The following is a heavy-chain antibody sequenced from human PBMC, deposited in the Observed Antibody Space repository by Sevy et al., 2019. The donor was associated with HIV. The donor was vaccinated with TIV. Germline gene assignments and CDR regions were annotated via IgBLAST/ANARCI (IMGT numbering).Heavy chain of an antibody. CDR3: ARPSYGSGRGYQNYFYYYGMDD. D-gene: IGHD3-10*01. CDR2: IIPIFGTT. CDR1: GGTFSSFA. J-gene: IGHJ6*02. V-gene: IGHV1-69*13. Sequence: ASVKVSCKASGGTFSSFALSWVRQAPGQGLEWMGGIIPIFGTTKYAQKFQGRVTIIADESTSTAYMELSSLGSEDPAVYYCARPSYGSGRGYQNYFYYYGMDDWGPGTTVTVSS.